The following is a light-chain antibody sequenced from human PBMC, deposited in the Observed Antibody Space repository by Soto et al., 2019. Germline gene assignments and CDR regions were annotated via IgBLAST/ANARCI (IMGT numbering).Light chain of an antibody. CDR3: QQRSNWPPT. Sequence: EIGLTQSPATMSLSPGERDTLSCRASQSVSSYLAWYQQKPGQAPRLLIYDASNRATGIPARFSGSGSGTDFTLTISSLEPEDFAVYYCQQRSNWPPTFGQGTKVEIK. J-gene: IGKJ1*01. V-gene: IGKV3-11*01. CDR1: QSVSSY. CDR2: DAS.